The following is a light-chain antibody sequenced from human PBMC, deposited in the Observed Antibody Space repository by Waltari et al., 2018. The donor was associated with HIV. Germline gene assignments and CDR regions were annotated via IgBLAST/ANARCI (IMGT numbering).Light chain of an antibody. Sequence: QSVLTQPPSVSAAPGQQVPIPCPGSRPNIGNTYVSWDQQLPGTAPKLLTYENNKRPSGIPDRFSGSKSGTSATLGITGLQTGDEADYYCGTWDSSLSAVVFGGGTKLTVL. J-gene: IGLJ2*01. CDR1: RPNIGNTY. CDR2: ENN. CDR3: GTWDSSLSAVV. V-gene: IGLV1-51*02.